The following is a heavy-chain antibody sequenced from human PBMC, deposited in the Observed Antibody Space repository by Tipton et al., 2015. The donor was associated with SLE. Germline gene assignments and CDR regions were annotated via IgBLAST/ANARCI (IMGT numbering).Heavy chain of an antibody. CDR1: GGSISSNYY. Sequence: GSLRLSCAVSGGSISSNYYWNWIRQHPGKGLEWVGNIYYSGSTFYNPSLKSRVTISIDTSNNHFSLHLTSVTAADTAVYYCARGPTSYGDAGSDAFDIWGQGTMVTVSS. D-gene: IGHD4-17*01. J-gene: IGHJ3*02. CDR3: ARGPTSYGDAGSDAFDI. CDR2: IYYSGST. V-gene: IGHV4-39*07.